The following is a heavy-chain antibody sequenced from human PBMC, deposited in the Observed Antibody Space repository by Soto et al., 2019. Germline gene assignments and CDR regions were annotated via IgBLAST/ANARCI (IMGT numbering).Heavy chain of an antibody. V-gene: IGHV3-33*01. J-gene: IGHJ4*02. Sequence: GGALRLSCAASGFTFSSYGMHWVRQAPGKGLEWVAVIWYDGSNKYYADSVKSRFTISRDNSKNTLYLQMNSLRAEDTAVYYCARDTDGYNLDYWGQGTLVTVSS. CDR3: ARDTDGYNLDY. CDR2: IWYDGSNK. CDR1: GFTFSSYG. D-gene: IGHD5-12*01.